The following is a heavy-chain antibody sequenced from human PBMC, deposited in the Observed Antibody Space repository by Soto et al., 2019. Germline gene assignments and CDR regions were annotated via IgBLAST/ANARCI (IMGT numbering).Heavy chain of an antibody. V-gene: IGHV3-23*01. D-gene: IGHD2-2*01. Sequence: PGWTLRLSCAASGFTLSKFWIHWVRQAPGKGPEWVSVISGSDGSTSYADSVKGRFTISRDNSRNTLYLQMNSLRPEDTAVYYCTRAPILLGGSDSTYSCCPMYVWGKESRVT. J-gene: IGHJ6*04. CDR2: ISGSDGST. CDR1: GFTLSKFW. CDR3: TRAPILLGGSDSTYSCCPMYV.